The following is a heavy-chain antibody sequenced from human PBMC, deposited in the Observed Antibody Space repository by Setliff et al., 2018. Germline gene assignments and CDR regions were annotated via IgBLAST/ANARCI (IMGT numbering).Heavy chain of an antibody. Sequence: GASVKVSCKASGYTFTSYGISWVRQAPGQGLEWMGWISGYNGNTKYAQKFQDRVTMTTDTSTSTAYMELRSLRSDDTAVYYCARVRGMGFLFHPIDYWGQGTLVTVSS. CDR2: ISGYNGNT. CDR3: ARVRGMGFLFHPIDY. J-gene: IGHJ4*02. CDR1: GYTFTSYG. V-gene: IGHV1-18*01. D-gene: IGHD2-21*01.